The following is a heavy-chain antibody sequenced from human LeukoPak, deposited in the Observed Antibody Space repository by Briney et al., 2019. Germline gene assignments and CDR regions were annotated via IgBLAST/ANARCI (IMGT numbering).Heavy chain of an antibody. D-gene: IGHD3-22*01. CDR2: IYYSGST. CDR3: AREPRWYYYDSASYYFDY. J-gene: IGHJ4*02. Sequence: SETLSLTCTVSAGSISGHSWNWIRQPPGKGLEWIGVIYYSGSTRYNPSLESRVTISLDTSKNQFSLSLTSVTAADTAVYYCAREPRWYYYDSASYYFDYWGQGTLVTVSS. V-gene: IGHV4-59*11. CDR1: AGSISGHS.